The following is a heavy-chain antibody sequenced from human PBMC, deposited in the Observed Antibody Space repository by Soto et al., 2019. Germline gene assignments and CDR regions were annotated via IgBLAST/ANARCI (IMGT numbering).Heavy chain of an antibody. Sequence: GASVKVSCKASGGTFSSYAISWVRQAPGQGLEWMGGIIPIFGTANYAQKFQGRVTITADESTSTAYMELSSLRSEDTAVYYCARGGLLWFGDPRYYYYGMDVWGQGTTVTVSS. J-gene: IGHJ6*02. V-gene: IGHV1-69*13. CDR2: IIPIFGTA. D-gene: IGHD3-10*01. CDR3: ARGGLLWFGDPRYYYYGMDV. CDR1: GGTFSSYA.